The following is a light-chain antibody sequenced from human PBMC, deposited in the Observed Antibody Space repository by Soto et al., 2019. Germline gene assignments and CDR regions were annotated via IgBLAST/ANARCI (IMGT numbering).Light chain of an antibody. CDR1: SSSIGTHP. CDR3: AAWNDSRNCVL. J-gene: IGLJ2*01. Sequence: QSVLTQPPSASGTPGQRVTISCSGSSSSIGTHPVNWHQQLPETAPKLHIYSNNQRPSGVPDRFSGYKSGTSASLAISGLQSEDEADYYCAAWNDSRNCVLFGGGTKLTVL. V-gene: IGLV1-44*01. CDR2: SNN.